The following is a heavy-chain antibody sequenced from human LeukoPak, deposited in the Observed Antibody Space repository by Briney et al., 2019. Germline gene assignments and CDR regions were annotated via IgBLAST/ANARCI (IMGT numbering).Heavy chain of an antibody. CDR2: INQSGST. V-gene: IGHV4-34*01. Sequence: SETLSLTCAVYGGSFSGYYWSWIRQPPGKGLEWIGEINQSGSTNYNPSLKSRVTISVGTSKKQFSLMLSPVTAADTAVYYCAAGCSSTSCYWYYYTDVWGKGTLVTVSS. CDR3: AAGCSSTSCYWYYYTDV. J-gene: IGHJ6*03. D-gene: IGHD2-2*01. CDR1: GGSFSGYY.